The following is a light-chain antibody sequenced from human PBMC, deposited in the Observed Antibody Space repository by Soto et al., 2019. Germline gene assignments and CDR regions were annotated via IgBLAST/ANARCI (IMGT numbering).Light chain of an antibody. CDR1: LSVFFRSNNKSY. CDR3: QQYYTTPPA. V-gene: IGKV4-1*01. Sequence: DIVMTQSPDSLAVSLGARATINCKSSLSVFFRSNNKSYLGWYQKKQGQPPKLLVYWASARESGVPERFTGGGSGTDFSLTISSLQAEDVAVYYCQQYYTTPPAFGQGTQLEIK. CDR2: WAS. J-gene: IGKJ2*01.